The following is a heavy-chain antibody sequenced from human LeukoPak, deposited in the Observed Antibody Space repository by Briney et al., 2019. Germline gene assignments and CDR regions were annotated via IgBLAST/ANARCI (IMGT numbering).Heavy chain of an antibody. CDR3: ARGQYYYDSSGYPDY. V-gene: IGHV4-61*02. J-gene: IGHJ4*02. Sequence: SETLSLTCTVSGGSISSGSYYWSWIRQPAGKGLEWIGRIYTSGSTNYNPSLKSRDTISVDTSKNQFSLKLSSVTAADTAVYYCARGQYYYDSSGYPDYWGQGTLVTVSS. D-gene: IGHD3-22*01. CDR2: IYTSGST. CDR1: GGSISSGSYY.